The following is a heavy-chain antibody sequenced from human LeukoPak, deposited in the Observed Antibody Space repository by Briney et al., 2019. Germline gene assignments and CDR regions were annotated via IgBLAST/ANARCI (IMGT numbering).Heavy chain of an antibody. D-gene: IGHD3-3*01. Sequence: PGGSLRLSCAASGFTFSSYSMNWVRQAPGKGLEWVSSISSSSSYIYYADSVKGRFTISRDNAKNSLYLQMNSLRAEDTAVYYCARDRGITIFGVVIVPDYWGQGTLVTVSS. CDR1: GFTFSSYS. CDR3: ARDRGITIFGVVIVPDY. CDR2: ISSSSSYI. J-gene: IGHJ4*02. V-gene: IGHV3-21*01.